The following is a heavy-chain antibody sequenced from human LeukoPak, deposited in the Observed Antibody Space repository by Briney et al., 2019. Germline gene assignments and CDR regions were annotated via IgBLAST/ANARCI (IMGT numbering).Heavy chain of an antibody. CDR1: GYTFTYND. Sequence: ASVKVSCKASGYTFTYNDVNWVRQAPGQGLEWMGWISAYNGNTNYAQKFQGRVTMSTDTSTSTAYMELRSLKSDDTAVYYCARGGDYEYFQHWGQGTLVTVSS. D-gene: IGHD4-17*01. J-gene: IGHJ1*01. CDR3: ARGGDYEYFQH. V-gene: IGHV1-18*01. CDR2: ISAYNGNT.